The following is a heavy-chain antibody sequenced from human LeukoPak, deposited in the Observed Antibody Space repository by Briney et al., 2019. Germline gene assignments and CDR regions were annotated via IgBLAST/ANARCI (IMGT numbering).Heavy chain of an antibody. J-gene: IGHJ4*02. D-gene: IGHD6-19*01. V-gene: IGHV3-21*03. Sequence: GGSLRLSCAASGFTFSSYGMSWVRQAPGKGLEWVSSISSSSSYIYYADSVKGRFTISRDNAKNSLYLQMNSLKTEDTAVYYCTTVLVAVAGLDYWGQGTLVTVSS. CDR3: TTVLVAVAGLDY. CDR1: GFTFSSYG. CDR2: ISSSSSYI.